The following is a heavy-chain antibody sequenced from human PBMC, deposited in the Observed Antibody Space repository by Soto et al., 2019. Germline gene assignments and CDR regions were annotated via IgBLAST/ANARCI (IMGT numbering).Heavy chain of an antibody. CDR1: GGTFSSYE. D-gene: IGHD6-13*01. V-gene: IGHV1-69*01. J-gene: IGHJ4*03. CDR2: IIPMFGTA. Sequence: QVQLVQSGAEVKKPGSSVKVSCKASGGTFSSYEITWVRQAPGQGLQWMGGIIPMFGTAKYGHNFQGRVTINADESTRTAYMELSSLRPEDTAVDYCAGEQQLGSYYFDSWGQGATVIVSS. CDR3: AGEQQLGSYYFDS.